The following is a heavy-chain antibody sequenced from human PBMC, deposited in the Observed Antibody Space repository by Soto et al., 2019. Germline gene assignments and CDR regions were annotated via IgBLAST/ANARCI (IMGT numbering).Heavy chain of an antibody. V-gene: IGHV2-5*01. CDR3: AHRALPGGPFDY. J-gene: IGHJ4*02. CDR1: GFSLSTSGVG. D-gene: IGHD3-10*01. Sequence: QITLKESGPTLVKPTQTLKLTCTFSGFSLSTSGVGVGWIRQPPGKALEWLALIYWNDDKRYSPSLKSRLTITKDTSTNQVVLTMTHMDPGDTDTYYCAHRALPGGPFDYCGQGTLVTVSS. CDR2: IYWNDDK.